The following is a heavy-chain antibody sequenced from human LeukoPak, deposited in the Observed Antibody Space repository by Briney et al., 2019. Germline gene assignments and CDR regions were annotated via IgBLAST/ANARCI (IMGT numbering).Heavy chain of an antibody. CDR1: GGSISTGGYY. CDR3: ARAKDGGNFRGWYIDL. J-gene: IGHJ2*01. V-gene: IGHV4-31*03. D-gene: IGHD4-23*01. Sequence: SETLSLTCTVSGGSISTGGYYWSWIRQHPGKGLEWIGYIYYSGTTYYNPSLESRVTISVDTSKNQFSLKVSSVTAADTAVYYCARAKDGGNFRGWYIDLWGRGTLVPVSS. CDR2: IYYSGTT.